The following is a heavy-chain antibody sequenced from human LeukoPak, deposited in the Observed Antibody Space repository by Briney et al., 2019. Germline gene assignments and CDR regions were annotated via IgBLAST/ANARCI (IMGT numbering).Heavy chain of an antibody. CDR2: ISSSSYI. D-gene: IGHD3-22*01. CDR3: ARDQGYYYDSSGYYDDAFDI. V-gene: IGHV3-21*01. CDR1: GFTFSSYS. J-gene: IGHJ3*02. Sequence: GGSLRLSCAASGFTFSSYSMNWVRQAPGKGLEWVSSISSSSYIYYADSVKGRFTISRDNAKNSLYLQMNSLRAEDTAVYYCARDQGYYYDSSGYYDDAFDIWGQGTMVTVSS.